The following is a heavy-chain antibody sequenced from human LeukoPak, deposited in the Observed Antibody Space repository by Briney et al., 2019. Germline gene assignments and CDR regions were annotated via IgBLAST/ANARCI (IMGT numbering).Heavy chain of an antibody. CDR3: ARTLPGAAMVKYYFDY. D-gene: IGHD5-18*01. V-gene: IGHV3-21*01. CDR2: ISNSSSYI. J-gene: IGHJ4*02. CDR1: GFTFSSYS. Sequence: GGSLRLSCAASGFTFSSYSMNWVRQAPGKGLEWVSSISNSSSYIYYADSVKGRFTISRDNAKNSLYLQMNSLRAEDTAVYYCARTLPGAAMVKYYFDYWGQGTLVTVSS.